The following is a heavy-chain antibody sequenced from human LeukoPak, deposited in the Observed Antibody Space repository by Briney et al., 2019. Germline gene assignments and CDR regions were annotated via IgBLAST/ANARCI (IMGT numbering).Heavy chain of an antibody. J-gene: IGHJ4*02. D-gene: IGHD5-18*01. CDR3: ARGGYTYGPFDS. CDR1: GYTFAMYR. V-gene: IGHV5-51*01. Sequence: GESLKISCKGFGYTFAMYRIGWVRQMPGKGLEWMGIVHAGDSDTTYSPSFQGHVTISADKSINTAYLRLSNLKASDTAMYYCARGGYTYGPFDSWGQGTLVTVSS. CDR2: VHAGDSDT.